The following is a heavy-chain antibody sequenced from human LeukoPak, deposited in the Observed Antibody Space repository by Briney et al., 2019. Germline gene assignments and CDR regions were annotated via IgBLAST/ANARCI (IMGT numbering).Heavy chain of an antibody. CDR1: GFTFSSYS. CDR3: ARVRDAYNYFHD. D-gene: IGHD2-21*01. V-gene: IGHV3-48*01. Sequence: PGGSLRLSCAASGFTFSSYSMNWVRQAPGKGLEGVSYITSSGSTMYYADSVKGRFTISRVNAKNSLYLQMDSLRAEDTAVYYCARVRDAYNYFHDWGQGTLVAVSS. CDR2: ITSSGSTM. J-gene: IGHJ4*02.